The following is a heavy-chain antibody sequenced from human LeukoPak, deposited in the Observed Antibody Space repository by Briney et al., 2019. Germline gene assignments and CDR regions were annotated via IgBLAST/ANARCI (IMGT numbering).Heavy chain of an antibody. J-gene: IGHJ4*02. D-gene: IGHD5-12*01. Sequence: SETLSLTCTVSGGSISSSSYYWSWIRQPPGKGLEWIGEINHSGSTNYNPSLKSRVTISVDTSKNQFSLKLSSVAAADTAVYYCARNRMVAPLDYWGQGTLVTVSS. CDR3: ARNRMVAPLDY. V-gene: IGHV4-39*07. CDR2: INHSGST. CDR1: GGSISSSSYY.